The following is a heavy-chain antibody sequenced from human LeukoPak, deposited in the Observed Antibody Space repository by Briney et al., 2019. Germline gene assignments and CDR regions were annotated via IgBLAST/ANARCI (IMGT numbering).Heavy chain of an antibody. D-gene: IGHD2-15*01. Sequence: GASVKVSCKASGYTFTSYGISWVRQAPGQGLEWMGIINPSGGSTSYAQKFQGRVTMTRDTSTSTVYMELSSLRSEDTAVYYCARDLTKVVDYYYGMDVWGQGTTVTVSS. CDR3: ARDLTKVVDYYYGMDV. CDR1: GYTFTSYG. V-gene: IGHV1-46*01. J-gene: IGHJ6*02. CDR2: INPSGGST.